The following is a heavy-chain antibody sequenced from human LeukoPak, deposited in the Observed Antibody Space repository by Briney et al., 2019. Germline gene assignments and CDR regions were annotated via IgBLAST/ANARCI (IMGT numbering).Heavy chain of an antibody. Sequence: GGSLRLSCAASGFTFNRNAISWVRQAPGKGLEWVSTIGGSGEKTFYADSVKGRFTISRDKSKNMVHLQMNSLTGEDTALYYCVRRGDASSGWGDHDFWGQGALVTVSS. CDR2: IGGSGEKT. J-gene: IGHJ4*02. CDR3: VRRGDASSGWGDHDF. D-gene: IGHD6-19*01. V-gene: IGHV3-23*01. CDR1: GFTFNRNA.